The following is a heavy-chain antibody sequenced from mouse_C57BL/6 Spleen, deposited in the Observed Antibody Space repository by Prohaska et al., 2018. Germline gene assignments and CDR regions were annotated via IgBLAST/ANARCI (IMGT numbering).Heavy chain of an antibody. CDR3: ARRYYRDSSWYFYV. CDR2: IYPVSGST. CDR1: GYTFTSYW. J-gene: IGHJ1*03. Sequence: QVQLQQSGAELVKPGASVKISCKASGYTFTSYWITWVKQRPGQGLEWIGDIYPVSGSTNYNEKFKSKATLTVDTSSSTAYVQLSSLTSEYSAVYYCARRYYRDSSWYFYVWGTGTTVTVSS. D-gene: IGHD2-14*01. V-gene: IGHV1-55*01.